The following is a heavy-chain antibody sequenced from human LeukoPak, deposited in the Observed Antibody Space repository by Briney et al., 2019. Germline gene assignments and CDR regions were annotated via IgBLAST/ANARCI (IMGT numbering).Heavy chain of an antibody. V-gene: IGHV4-59*12. CDR1: GGSISSYY. CDR3: ARARGTVAIDY. CDR2: IYYSGST. J-gene: IGHJ4*02. Sequence: PSETLSLTCTVSGGSISSYYWSWIRQPPGKGLEWIGYIYYSGSTNYNPSLKSRVTISADTSKNQFSLKMRSVTAADTAVYYCARARGTVAIDYWGQGTLVTVSS. D-gene: IGHD5-12*01.